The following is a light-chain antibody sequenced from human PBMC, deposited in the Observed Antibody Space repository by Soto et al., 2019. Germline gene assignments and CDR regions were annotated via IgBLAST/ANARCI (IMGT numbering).Light chain of an antibody. CDR1: QSVSSN. CDR3: QQYNNWPPWT. CDR2: GAS. J-gene: IGKJ1*01. Sequence: EIVMKQSPATLSVSPGERATLSCRASQSVSSNLAWYQQKPGQAPRLLIYGASTRATGIPARFSGSGSGTEFTLTISSLQSEDFAVYYCQQYNNWPPWTFCQGTKVDIK. V-gene: IGKV3-15*01.